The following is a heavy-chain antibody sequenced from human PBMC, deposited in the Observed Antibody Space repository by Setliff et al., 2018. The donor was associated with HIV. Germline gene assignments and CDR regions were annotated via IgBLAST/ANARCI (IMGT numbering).Heavy chain of an antibody. CDR2: IYHSGST. Sequence: SETLSLPCAVSGYSISSGYYWGWIRQPPGKGLEWIGSIYHSGSTYYNPSLKSRVTISVDTSKNQFSLKLSSVTAADTAVYYCARQYNRQYGMDVWGQGTTVTVSS. V-gene: IGHV4-38-2*01. CDR3: ARQYNRQYGMDV. CDR1: GYSISSGYY. D-gene: IGHD1-20*01. J-gene: IGHJ6*02.